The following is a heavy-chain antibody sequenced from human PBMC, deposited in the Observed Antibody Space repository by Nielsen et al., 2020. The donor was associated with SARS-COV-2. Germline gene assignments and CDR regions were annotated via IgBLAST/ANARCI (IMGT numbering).Heavy chain of an antibody. V-gene: IGHV3-43*01. J-gene: IGHJ6*02. D-gene: IGHD3-3*01. CDR1: GFTFSSYA. Sequence: GGSLRLSCAASGFTFSSYAMYWVRRVPGKGLQWLSLISWDGSAPAYADSVKGRFTISRDNSKNSLYLQMNSLMTDDSALYYCAKDIGTFRFTGMDVWGQGTTVTVSS. CDR2: ISWDGSAP. CDR3: AKDIGTFRFTGMDV.